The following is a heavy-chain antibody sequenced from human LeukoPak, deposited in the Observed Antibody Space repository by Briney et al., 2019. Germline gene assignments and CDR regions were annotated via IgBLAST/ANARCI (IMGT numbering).Heavy chain of an antibody. Sequence: ASVKVSCKASGYTFITYGSCWVRQAPGHAREWMGWISAFNGNTNYAQKLQGRVSMTTDTSTSTAYMELRSLRSDDTAVYYCARGGQQWLVLSPAEYFQHWGQGTLVTVSS. CDR1: GYTFITYG. CDR3: ARGGQQWLVLSPAEYFQH. CDR2: ISAFNGNT. V-gene: IGHV1-18*01. J-gene: IGHJ1*01. D-gene: IGHD6-19*01.